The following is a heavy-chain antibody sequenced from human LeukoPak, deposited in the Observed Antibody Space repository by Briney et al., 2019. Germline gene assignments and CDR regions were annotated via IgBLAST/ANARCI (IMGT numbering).Heavy chain of an antibody. CDR1: GYTFTGYY. V-gene: IGHV1-2*02. J-gene: IGHJ4*02. CDR3: AREYSSSSGRLYDY. D-gene: IGHD6-6*01. CDR2: IAPNSGGT. Sequence: ASVKASCEASGYTFTGYYMHWVRQAPGQGLEWMGWIAPNSGGTNYAQKFQGRVTMTRDTSINTAYMELSRLTSDDTAVYYCAREYSSSSGRLYDYWGLGTLVTVSS.